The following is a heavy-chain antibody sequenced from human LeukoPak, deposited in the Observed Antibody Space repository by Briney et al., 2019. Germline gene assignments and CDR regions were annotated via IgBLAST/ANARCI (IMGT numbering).Heavy chain of an antibody. V-gene: IGHV3-74*01. D-gene: IGHD2-2*01. J-gene: IGHJ4*02. CDR2: IDTDGSST. CDR1: GFTFDDYA. CDR3: ARAPLGSPMDY. Sequence: GGSLRLSCAASGFTFDDYAMHWVRQAPGKGLEWVSRIDTDGSSTNYADSVKGRITISRDNAKNTLYLQMNSLRAEDTAVYYCARAPLGSPMDYWGQGTLVTVSS.